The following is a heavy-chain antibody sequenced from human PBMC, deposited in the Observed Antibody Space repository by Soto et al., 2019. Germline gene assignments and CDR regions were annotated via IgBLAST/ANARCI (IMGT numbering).Heavy chain of an antibody. D-gene: IGHD2-21*02. CDR3: AREVGYGDFSAALLD. Sequence: SVKVSCKASGGTFSSHSINWVRQAPGQGLEWMGGIITLFGTSNYAQNLQGRVTITADQSTSTAYMELNSLTSDDTAVYYCAREVGYGDFSAALLDWGQGTLVTVSS. CDR2: IITLFGTS. CDR1: GGTFSSHS. V-gene: IGHV1-69*13. J-gene: IGHJ4*02.